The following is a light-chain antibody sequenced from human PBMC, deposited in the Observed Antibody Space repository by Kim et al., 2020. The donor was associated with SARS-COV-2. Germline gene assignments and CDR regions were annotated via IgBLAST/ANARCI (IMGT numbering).Light chain of an antibody. CDR3: QQYNNWPPLT. Sequence: SSGESATLPCRASQSVSRHLAWYPQEPGQAPRLLIYGASNRATGIPARFSGSGSGTEFTLTISSLQSEDFAVYYCQQYNNWPPLTFGGGTKVDIK. J-gene: IGKJ4*01. CDR2: GAS. V-gene: IGKV3-15*01. CDR1: QSVSRH.